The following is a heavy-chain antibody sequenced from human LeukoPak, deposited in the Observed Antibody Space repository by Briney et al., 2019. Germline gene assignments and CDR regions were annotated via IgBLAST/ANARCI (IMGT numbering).Heavy chain of an antibody. CDR2: IYYSGST. CDR1: GGPISSYD. V-gene: IGHV4-59*08. D-gene: IGHD6-13*01. Sequence: SETLSLTCTVSGGPISSYDWSWIRQPPGKGLEWIGYIYYSGSTNYNPSLKSRVTISVDTSKNQFSLKLSSVTAADTAVYYCARHLGDSSSWLTTYYYYGMDVWGQGTTVTVSS. J-gene: IGHJ6*02. CDR3: ARHLGDSSSWLTTYYYYGMDV.